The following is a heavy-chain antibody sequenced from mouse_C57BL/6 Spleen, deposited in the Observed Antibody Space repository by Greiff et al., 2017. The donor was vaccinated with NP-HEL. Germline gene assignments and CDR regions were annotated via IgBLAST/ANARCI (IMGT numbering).Heavy chain of an antibody. CDR2: IDPSDSYT. Sequence: QVQLKQSGAELVMPGASVKLSCKASGYTFTSYWMHWVKQRPGQGLEWIGEIDPSDSYTNYNQKFKGKSTLTVDKSSSTAYMQLSSLTSEDSAVYYCARSNYIYAMDYWGQGTSVTVSS. D-gene: IGHD2-12*01. CDR1: GYTFTSYW. V-gene: IGHV1-69*01. J-gene: IGHJ4*01. CDR3: ARSNYIYAMDY.